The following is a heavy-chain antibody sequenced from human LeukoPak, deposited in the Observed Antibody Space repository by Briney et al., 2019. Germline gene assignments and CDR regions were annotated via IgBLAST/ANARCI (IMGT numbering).Heavy chain of an antibody. CDR1: GFTFSSYG. CDR3: ASGLPLAYFDY. D-gene: IGHD5-12*01. J-gene: IGHJ4*02. Sequence: GGSLRLSCAASGFTFSSYGMSWVRQAPGKGLEWVSYISSSGSTIYYADSVKGRFTISRDNAKNSLYLQVNSLRAEDTAVYYCASGLPLAYFDYWGQGILVTVSS. CDR2: ISSSGSTI. V-gene: IGHV3-48*04.